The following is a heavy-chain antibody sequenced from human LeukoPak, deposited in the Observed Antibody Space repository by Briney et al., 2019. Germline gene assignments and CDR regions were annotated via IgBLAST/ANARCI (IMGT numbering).Heavy chain of an antibody. D-gene: IGHD6-19*01. CDR2: INPSSGGT. CDR1: GYTFTGYY. CDR3: ARADEWLVNGIDY. V-gene: IGHV1-2*02. Sequence: ASVKVSCKASGYTFTGYYMHWVRQAPGQGLEWMGWINPSSGGTNYAQKFQGRVTMTRDTSISTAYMELSRLRSDDTAVYYCARADEWLVNGIDYWGQGTLVTVSS. J-gene: IGHJ4*02.